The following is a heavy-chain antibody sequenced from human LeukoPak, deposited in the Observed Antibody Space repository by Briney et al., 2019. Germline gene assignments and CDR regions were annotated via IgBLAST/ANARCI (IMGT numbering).Heavy chain of an antibody. V-gene: IGHV3-48*03. D-gene: IGHD5-24*01. CDR3: ARDGTKGNPRWLQPYYYYYYMDV. Sequence: GGSLRLSCAASGFIFSSYEMNWVRQAPGKGLEWVSYIGTGTTIYYSDSGKGRFTISRDNAKNSLYLQINNLRAEDTGIYYCARDGTKGNPRWLQPYYYYYYMDVWGKGTTVTVSS. J-gene: IGHJ6*03. CDR1: GFIFSSYE. CDR2: IGTGTTI.